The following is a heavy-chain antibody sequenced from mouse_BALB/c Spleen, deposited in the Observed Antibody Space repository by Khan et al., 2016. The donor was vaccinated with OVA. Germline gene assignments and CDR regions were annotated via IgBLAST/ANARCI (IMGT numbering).Heavy chain of an antibody. CDR1: GYIFTSYW. D-gene: IGHD3-2*02. Sequence: QVQLKESGAELVRPGTSVKLSCKTSGYIFTSYWIHWVRQRTGQGLEWIARIYPGTDNTYYNEKLKDRATLTADRSSSTAYMQLNSLKSEDSAVYFCAREEALYYLDYWGQGTTLTVSS. CDR3: AREEALYYLDY. CDR2: IYPGTDNT. J-gene: IGHJ2*01. V-gene: IGHV1-76*01.